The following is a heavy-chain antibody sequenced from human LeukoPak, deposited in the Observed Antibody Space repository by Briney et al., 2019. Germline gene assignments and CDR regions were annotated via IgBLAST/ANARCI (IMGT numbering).Heavy chain of an antibody. CDR3: ATSLGYCSGGSCYGLDY. V-gene: IGHV1-69*05. D-gene: IGHD2-15*01. Sequence: SVKVSCKASGGTFSSYAISWVRQAPGQGPEWMGGIIPIFGTANYAQKFQGRVTITTNESTSTAYMELSSLRSEDTAVYYCATSLGYCSGGSCYGLDYWGQGTLVTVSS. CDR2: IIPIFGTA. J-gene: IGHJ4*02. CDR1: GGTFSSYA.